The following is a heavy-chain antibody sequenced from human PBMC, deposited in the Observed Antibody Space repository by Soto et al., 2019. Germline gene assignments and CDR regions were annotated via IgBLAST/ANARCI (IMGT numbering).Heavy chain of an antibody. CDR2: IYYSGST. J-gene: IGHJ3*02. V-gene: IGHV4-39*01. CDR1: GGSISSSSYY. Sequence: PSETLSLTCTVSGGSISSSSYYWGWIRQPPGKGLEWIGSIYYSGSTYYNPSLKSRVTISVDTSKNQFSLKLSSVTAADTAVYYCAGIGATARSLEIWGQGTMVTVSS. CDR3: AGIGATARSLEI. D-gene: IGHD5-18*01.